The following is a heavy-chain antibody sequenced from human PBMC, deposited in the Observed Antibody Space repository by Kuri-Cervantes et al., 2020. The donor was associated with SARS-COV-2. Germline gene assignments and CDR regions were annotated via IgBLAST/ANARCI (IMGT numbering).Heavy chain of an antibody. V-gene: IGHV4-34*01. Sequence: SQTLSLTCAVYGGSFSGYYWSWIRQPPGKGLEWIGEINHSGSTYYNPSLKSRVTISVDTSKNQFSLKLSSVTAADTAVYYCARPQSRITIFGVVIPGGWFDPWGQGTLVTVSS. CDR2: INHSGST. D-gene: IGHD3-3*01. CDR3: ARPQSRITIFGVVIPGGWFDP. CDR1: GGSFSGYY. J-gene: IGHJ5*02.